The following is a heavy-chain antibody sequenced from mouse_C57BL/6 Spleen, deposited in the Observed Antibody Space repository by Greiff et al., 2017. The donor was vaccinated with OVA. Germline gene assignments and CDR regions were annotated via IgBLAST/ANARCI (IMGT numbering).Heavy chain of an antibody. CDR2: INPSTGGT. Sequence: EVQLQQSGPELVKPGASVKISCKASGYSFTGYYMNWVKQSPEKSLEWIGEINPSTGGTTYNQKFKAKATLTVDKSSSTAYMQLKSLTSADSAVYDCARDGYYAMDYWGQGTSVTVSS. V-gene: IGHV1-42*01. D-gene: IGHD2-3*01. CDR3: ARDGYYAMDY. J-gene: IGHJ4*01. CDR1: GYSFTGYY.